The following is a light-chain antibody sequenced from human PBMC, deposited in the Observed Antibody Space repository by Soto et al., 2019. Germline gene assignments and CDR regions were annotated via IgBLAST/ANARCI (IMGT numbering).Light chain of an antibody. V-gene: IGKV1-33*01. CDR2: DAS. CDR3: QQHHDFPYT. J-gene: IGKJ2*01. Sequence: DIQMTQSPSSLSASVGDRVTITCQASQDIQNYINWYQHTPGKAPKLLIFDASNLQAGVASRFSGRASGIDFFLTISSLHPEDFATYFCQQHHDFPYTFGQGTKVDIK. CDR1: QDIQNY.